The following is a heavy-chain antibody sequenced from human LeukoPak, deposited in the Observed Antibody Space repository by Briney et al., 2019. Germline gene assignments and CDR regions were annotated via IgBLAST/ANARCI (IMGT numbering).Heavy chain of an antibody. J-gene: IGHJ3*02. CDR3: ARAVAEAFDI. CDR1: GYTFTGYY. D-gene: IGHD6-19*01. Sequence: ASVKVSCKASGYTFTGYYMYWVQQAPGQGLEWMGWINPNSGGTNYAQKFQGRVTMTRDTSISTAYMELSGLRSDDTAVYYCARAVAEAFDIWGQGTMVTVSS. V-gene: IGHV1-2*02. CDR2: INPNSGGT.